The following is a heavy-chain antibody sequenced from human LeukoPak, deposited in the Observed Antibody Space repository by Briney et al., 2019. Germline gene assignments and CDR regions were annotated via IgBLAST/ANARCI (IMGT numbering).Heavy chain of an antibody. Sequence: PGRSLRLSCAASGFIFSNSWMTWVRQAPGKGLEWVAHINQDGSEISYVDSVKGRFTISRDNAENSLYLQMNSLRAEDTAVYYCARQAGVTWGQGTLVTVSS. V-gene: IGHV3-7*01. CDR1: GFIFSNSW. J-gene: IGHJ5*02. D-gene: IGHD6-19*01. CDR3: ARQAGVT. CDR2: INQDGSEI.